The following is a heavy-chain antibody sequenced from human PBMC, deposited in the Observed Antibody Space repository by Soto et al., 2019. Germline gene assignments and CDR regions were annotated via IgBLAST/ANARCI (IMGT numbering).Heavy chain of an antibody. CDR1: GYTFSNFW. CDR3: ARSPRSSPYFDY. CDR2: IYPGDYET. V-gene: IGHV5-51*01. J-gene: IGHJ4*02. Sequence: PGETLKISCQCSGYTFSNFWIAWVRQLPGKGLEWMGIIYPGDYETRYSPSFHGKVTISADRSIGTAYLQWSSLEAADSAVYFCARSPRSSPYFDYWGQGALVTVSS. D-gene: IGHD6-13*01.